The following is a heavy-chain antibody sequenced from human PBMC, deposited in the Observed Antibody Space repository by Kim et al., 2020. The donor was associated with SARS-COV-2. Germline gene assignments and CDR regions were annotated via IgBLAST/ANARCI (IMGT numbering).Heavy chain of an antibody. V-gene: IGHV4-39*01. D-gene: IGHD6-19*01. CDR3: ARHWRQWLDITLSYFDY. J-gene: IGHJ4*02. Sequence: LKSRVTISVDTSKSQFSLKLSSVTAADTAVYYCARHWRQWLDITLSYFDYWGQGTLVTVSS.